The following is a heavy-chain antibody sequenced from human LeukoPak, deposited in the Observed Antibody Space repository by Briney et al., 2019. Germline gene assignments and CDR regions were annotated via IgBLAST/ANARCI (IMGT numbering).Heavy chain of an antibody. J-gene: IGHJ4*02. Sequence: GGSLRLSCAASGFTFSSYWMSWVRQAPGKGLEWVANIKQDGSEKYYVDSVKGRFTISRDNAKDSLYLQMNSLRAEDTAVYYCARDYRGYRAPYYFDYWGQGTLVTVSS. CDR1: GFTFSSYW. D-gene: IGHD2-15*01. CDR3: ARDYRGYRAPYYFDY. CDR2: IKQDGSEK. V-gene: IGHV3-7*01.